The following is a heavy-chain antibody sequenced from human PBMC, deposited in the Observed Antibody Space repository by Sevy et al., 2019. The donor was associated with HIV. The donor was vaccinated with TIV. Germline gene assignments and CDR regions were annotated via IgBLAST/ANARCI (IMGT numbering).Heavy chain of an antibody. CDR1: GFTFSSYW. V-gene: IGHV3-7*01. Sequence: GGSLRLSCAASGFTFSSYWLSWVRQAPGKGLEWLANINQDGSEKYYVDSVKGRFTISRGNAENSLYLHMNSLRVEDTAMYYCASGYSCYDYGYWGQGTLVTVSS. CDR3: ASGYSCYDYGY. J-gene: IGHJ4*02. CDR2: INQDGSEK. D-gene: IGHD5-12*01.